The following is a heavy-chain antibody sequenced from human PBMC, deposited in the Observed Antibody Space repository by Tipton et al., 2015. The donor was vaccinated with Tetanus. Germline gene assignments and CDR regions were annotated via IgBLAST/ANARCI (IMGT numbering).Heavy chain of an antibody. CDR1: GVTVSGNY. J-gene: IGHJ4*02. CDR2: IYTGGSA. Sequence: GSLRLSCAASGVTVSGNYMSWVRQAPGKGLEWVSVIYTGGSADYTDSVKGRFTISRDNSNNSLSLQMNSLRIDDTAVYYCGFRTIWRSSRGFDCWGQGILVTVSS. CDR3: GFRTIWRSSRGFDC. V-gene: IGHV3-53*01. D-gene: IGHD1-7*01.